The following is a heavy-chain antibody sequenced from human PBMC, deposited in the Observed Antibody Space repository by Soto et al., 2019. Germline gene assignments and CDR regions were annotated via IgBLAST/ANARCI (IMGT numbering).Heavy chain of an antibody. CDR3: TGEQYASSWT. CDR2: IYYSGYT. D-gene: IGHD6-13*01. Sequence: SETLSLTCTVSGGSVSSGSYYWSWIRQPPGKGLEWIGYIYYSGYTNYNPSLRSRVALSVDTSKNQFSLNVASVSAADTAVYYCTGEQYASSWTWGQGTLVTVSS. CDR1: GGSVSSGSYY. J-gene: IGHJ5*02. V-gene: IGHV4-61*01.